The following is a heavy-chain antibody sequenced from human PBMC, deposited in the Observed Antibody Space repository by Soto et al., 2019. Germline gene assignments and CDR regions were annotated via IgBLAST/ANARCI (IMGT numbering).Heavy chain of an antibody. V-gene: IGHV1-69*02. J-gene: IGHJ4*02. D-gene: IGHD4-17*01. Sequence: QVQLVQSGAEVKKPGSSVKVSCKASGGTFSSYTISWVRQAPGQGLEWMGRIIPILGIANYAQKFQGRVTITADKSTSTAYMELSSLRSEDTAVYYCARATAVYGDYFDYWGQGTLVTVSS. CDR2: IIPILGIA. CDR1: GGTFSSYT. CDR3: ARATAVYGDYFDY.